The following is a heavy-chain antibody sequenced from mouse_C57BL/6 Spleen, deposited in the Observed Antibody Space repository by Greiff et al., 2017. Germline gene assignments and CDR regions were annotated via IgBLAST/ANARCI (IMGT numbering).Heavy chain of an antibody. CDR2: ISDGGSYT. Sequence: EVMLVESGGGLVKPGGSLKLSCAASGFTFSSYAMSWVRQTPEKRLEWVATISDGGSYTSSPDNVKGRFTISRDNAKNNLYLQMSHLKSEDTAMYYCARANGIYYGILFADWGQGTLVTVSA. J-gene: IGHJ3*01. CDR1: GFTFSSYA. CDR3: ARANGIYYGILFAD. D-gene: IGHD2-1*01. V-gene: IGHV5-4*03.